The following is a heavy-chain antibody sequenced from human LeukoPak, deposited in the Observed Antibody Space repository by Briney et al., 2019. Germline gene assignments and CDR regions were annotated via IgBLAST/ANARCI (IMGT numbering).Heavy chain of an antibody. J-gene: IGHJ4*02. CDR2: ISGSGGST. CDR3: ANGEVIDLFDY. D-gene: IGHD3-16*01. CDR1: KFTFINYG. V-gene: IGHV3-23*01. Sequence: PGGSLRLSCATSKFTFINYGLTWVRQAPGKGLEWVSAISGSGGSTYYADSVKGRFTISRDNSKNTLYLQMNSLRAEDTAVYYCANGEVIDLFDYWGQGTLVTVSS.